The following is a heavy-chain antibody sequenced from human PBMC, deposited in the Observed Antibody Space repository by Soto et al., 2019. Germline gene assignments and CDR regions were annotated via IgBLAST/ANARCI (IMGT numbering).Heavy chain of an antibody. CDR1: GGSISSGGYY. V-gene: IGHV4-31*03. CDR3: ARGEDDILTGSRHFDY. J-gene: IGHJ4*02. Sequence: SETLSLTCTVSGGSISSGGYYWSWIRQHPGKGLEWIGYIYYSGSTYYNPSLKSRVTISVDTSKNQFSLKLSSVTAADTAVYYCARGEDDILTGSRHFDYWGQGTLVTVSS. CDR2: IYYSGST. D-gene: IGHD3-9*01.